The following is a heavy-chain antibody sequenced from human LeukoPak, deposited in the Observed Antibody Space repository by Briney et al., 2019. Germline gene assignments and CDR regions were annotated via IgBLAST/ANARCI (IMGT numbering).Heavy chain of an antibody. D-gene: IGHD3-10*01. CDR2: ISYDGSNK. J-gene: IGHJ4*02. CDR3: ARAQGSGSYDPVDY. CDR1: GFTFSSYA. V-gene: IGHV3-30-3*01. Sequence: GGSLRLSCAASGFTFSSYAMHWVRQAPGKGLEWVAVISYDGSNKYYADSVRGRFTISRDNSKNTLYLQMNNLRAEDTAVYYCARAQGSGSYDPVDYWGQGTLVTVSS.